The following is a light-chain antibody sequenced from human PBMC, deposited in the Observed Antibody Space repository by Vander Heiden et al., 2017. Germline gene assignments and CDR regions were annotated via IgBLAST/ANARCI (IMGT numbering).Light chain of an antibody. Sequence: DIEMTQSPSSLSASFGSRVTITCRASQRISTNLNWYRQKAGKAPELLISAASSLQSGVPSRFSGSYSGTEFTLTISDLQPEDCATFYCQQSYLKPRTFGPGTKVEIK. V-gene: IGKV1-39*01. CDR2: AAS. CDR3: QQSYLKPRT. CDR1: QRISTN. J-gene: IGKJ1*01.